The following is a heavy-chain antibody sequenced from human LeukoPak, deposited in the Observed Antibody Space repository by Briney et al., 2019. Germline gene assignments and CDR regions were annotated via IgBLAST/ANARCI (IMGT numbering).Heavy chain of an antibody. CDR2: ISSSGGNT. CDR1: GFSFSLYS. Sequence: GGSLRLSCPASGFSFSLYSMNWVRQAPGKGLEWVSYISSSGGNTHYADSVKGRFTISRDNAKTSLFLQMNSLRAEDTAVYYCARVTEALGFDYYYYMDVWGKGTTVTVSS. J-gene: IGHJ6*03. CDR3: ARVTEALGFDYYYYMDV. V-gene: IGHV3-48*01. D-gene: IGHD2-15*01.